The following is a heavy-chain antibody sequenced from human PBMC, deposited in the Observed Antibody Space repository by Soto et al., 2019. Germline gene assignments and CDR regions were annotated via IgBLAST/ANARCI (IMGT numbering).Heavy chain of an antibody. Sequence: ASVKVSCKASGYTFTSYDINWVRQATGQGLEWMGWMNPNSGNTGYAQKFQGRVTMTRNTSISTAYMELGSLRSEDTAVYYCARVRSDAIYSSGWSQPRCWFDPWGQGTLVTVSS. V-gene: IGHV1-8*01. CDR3: ARVRSDAIYSSGWSQPRCWFDP. D-gene: IGHD6-19*01. CDR2: MNPNSGNT. J-gene: IGHJ5*02. CDR1: GYTFTSYD.